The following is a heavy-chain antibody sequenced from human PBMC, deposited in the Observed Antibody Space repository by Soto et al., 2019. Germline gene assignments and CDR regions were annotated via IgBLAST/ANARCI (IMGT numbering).Heavy chain of an antibody. Sequence: QVQLEQSGGEVKKPGASVKVSCKTSGYSFPAYGISWVRQAPGQGLEWMGWISAYNGNTNYAQKLQDRVTITTDTSTSTAYMELRSLRSDDTAVYYCAREGPAPYYYYGMDVWGQGSTVTVSS. CDR3: AREGPAPYYYYGMDV. J-gene: IGHJ6*02. V-gene: IGHV1-18*01. CDR1: GYSFPAYG. CDR2: ISAYNGNT.